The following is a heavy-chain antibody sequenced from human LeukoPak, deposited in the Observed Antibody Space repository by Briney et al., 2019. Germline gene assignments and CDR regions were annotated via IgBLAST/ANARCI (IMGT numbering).Heavy chain of an antibody. CDR2: IIPIFGTA. CDR3: ARDPSYYGSGSYPPPVYCMDV. J-gene: IGHJ6*04. D-gene: IGHD3-10*01. CDR1: GGTFSSYA. Sequence: SVKVSCKASGGTFSSYAISWVQQAPGQGLEWMGGIIPIFGTANYAQKFQGRVTITADKSTSTAYMELSSLRSEDTAVYYCARDPSYYGSGSYPPPVYCMDVWGKGTTVTVSS. V-gene: IGHV1-69*06.